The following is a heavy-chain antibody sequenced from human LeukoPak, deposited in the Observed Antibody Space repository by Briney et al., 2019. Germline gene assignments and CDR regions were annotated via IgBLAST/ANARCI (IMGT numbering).Heavy chain of an antibody. J-gene: IGHJ5*02. CDR3: ATMRGFPNWFSP. CDR1: GFTFSSYA. Sequence: PGGSLRLSCAASGFTFSSYAMGWVRQTPGKGLEWVSCISSSGVNTYYADSVEGRFTISRDNSKNTLYLQMNSLRTENTALYYCATMRGFPNWFSPWGQGALVTVSS. V-gene: IGHV3-23*01. CDR2: ISSSGVNT.